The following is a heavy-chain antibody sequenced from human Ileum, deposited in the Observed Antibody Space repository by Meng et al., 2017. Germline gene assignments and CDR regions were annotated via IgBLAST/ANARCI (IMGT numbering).Heavy chain of an antibody. CDR1: GGSFSSYA. J-gene: IGHJ4*02. D-gene: IGHD6-19*01. V-gene: IGHV1-69*13. Sequence: SVKVSCKASGGSFSSYAISRVRQAPGQGLEWMGGIIPIFGTANYAQKFQGRVTITADESTSTAYMELSSLRSEDTAVYYCARGSLKGIAMVGTSFEGYFEYWGQGTLVTVSS. CDR3: ARGSLKGIAMVGTSFEGYFEY. CDR2: IIPIFGTA.